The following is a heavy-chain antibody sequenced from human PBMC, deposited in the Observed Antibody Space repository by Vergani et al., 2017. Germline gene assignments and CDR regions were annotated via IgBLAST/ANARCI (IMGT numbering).Heavy chain of an antibody. V-gene: IGHV4-38-2*02. CDR2: IYHSGST. J-gene: IGHJ2*01. D-gene: IGHD3-3*01. CDR3: ARVPVEDDFWHWYFDL. CDR1: GYSISSGYY. Sequence: QVQLQESGPGLVKPSETLSLTCTVSGYSISSGYYWGWIRQPPGKGLEWIGSIYHSGSTYYNPSLKSRVTISVDTSKNQFSLKLSSVTAADTAVYYCARVPVEDDFWHWYFDLWGRGTLVTVSS.